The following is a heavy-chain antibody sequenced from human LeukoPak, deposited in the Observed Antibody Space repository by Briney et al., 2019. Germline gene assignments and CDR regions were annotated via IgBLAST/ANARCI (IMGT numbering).Heavy chain of an antibody. CDR3: ARDVFYYDGSGYNNHAFDV. Sequence: SDTLSLTCTVSGASISSTSYYWGWIRQPPGKGLEWIGSTYYRGTTYYNPSLKSRVTISVDTSKNQFSLKLSSVTAADTAVYYCARDVFYYDGSGYNNHAFDVWGQGTMVTVSS. CDR2: TYYRGTT. D-gene: IGHD3-22*01. CDR1: GASISSTSYY. V-gene: IGHV4-39*07. J-gene: IGHJ3*01.